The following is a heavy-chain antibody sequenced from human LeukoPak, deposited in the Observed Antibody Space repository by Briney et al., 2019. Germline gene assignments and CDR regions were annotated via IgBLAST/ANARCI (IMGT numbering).Heavy chain of an antibody. V-gene: IGHV3-11*04. CDR2: ISSSGDTI. CDR1: GFTFSDYY. J-gene: IGHJ4*02. CDR3: AKDRIAAAGTFDY. D-gene: IGHD6-13*01. Sequence: GGSLRLSCAASGFTFSDYYMSWIRQAPGKGLEWISYISSSGDTIFYADSVKGRFTISRDNSKNTLYLQMNSLRTEDTAVYYCAKDRIAAAGTFDYWGQGTLVTVSS.